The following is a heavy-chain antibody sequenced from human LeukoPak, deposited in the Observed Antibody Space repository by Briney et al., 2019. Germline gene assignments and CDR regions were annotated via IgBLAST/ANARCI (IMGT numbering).Heavy chain of an antibody. CDR1: GFTFSSYG. Sequence: GGSLSLSCAASGFTFSSYGMHWVRQAPGKGLEWVAVISYDGSNKYYADSVKGRFTISRDNSKNTLYLQMNSLRAEDTAVYYCAKGRYYDSSGYSVDYWGQGTLVTVSS. J-gene: IGHJ4*02. V-gene: IGHV3-30*18. CDR3: AKGRYYDSSGYSVDY. D-gene: IGHD3-22*01. CDR2: ISYDGSNK.